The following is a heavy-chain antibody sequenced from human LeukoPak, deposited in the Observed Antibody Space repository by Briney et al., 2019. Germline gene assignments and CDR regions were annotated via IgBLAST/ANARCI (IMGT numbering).Heavy chain of an antibody. CDR3: AKVGVAGGYYWFDP. J-gene: IGHJ5*02. CDR1: GFTFSSFS. D-gene: IGHD6-19*01. Sequence: GGSLRLSCATSGFTFSSFSMNWVRQAPGKGLEWVSAITGSGGYTYYADSVKGRFTISRDNSKNTLYLQMNSLRAEDTAMYYCAKVGVAGGYYWFDPWGQGTLVTVSS. CDR2: ITGSGGYT. V-gene: IGHV3-23*01.